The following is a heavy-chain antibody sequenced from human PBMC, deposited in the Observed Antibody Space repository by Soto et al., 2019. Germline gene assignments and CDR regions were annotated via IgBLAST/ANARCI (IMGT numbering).Heavy chain of an antibody. D-gene: IGHD3-9*01. CDR1: GGSFSGYY. J-gene: IGHJ4*02. CDR3: ARGSLRYFDWLSSPPFDY. Sequence: SETLSLTCAVYGGSFSGYYWSWIRQPPGKGLEWIGEINHSGSTNYNPSLKSRVTISVDTSKNQFSLKLSSVTAADTAVYYCARGSLRYFDWLSSPPFDYWGQGTLVT. CDR2: INHSGST. V-gene: IGHV4-34*01.